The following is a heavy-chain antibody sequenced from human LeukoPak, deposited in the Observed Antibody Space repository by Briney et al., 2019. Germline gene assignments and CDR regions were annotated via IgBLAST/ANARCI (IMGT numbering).Heavy chain of an antibody. J-gene: IGHJ5*02. CDR3: ARGIAVAGTWFDP. CDR1: GFTFSTYG. D-gene: IGHD6-19*01. V-gene: IGHV3-23*01. Sequence: GTLRLSCVASGFTFSTYGMSWVRQAPGKGLEWVSAISGSGGSTYYADSVKGRFTISRDNAKNSLYLQMNSLRAEDTAVYYCARGIAVAGTWFDPWGQGTLVTVSS. CDR2: ISGSGGST.